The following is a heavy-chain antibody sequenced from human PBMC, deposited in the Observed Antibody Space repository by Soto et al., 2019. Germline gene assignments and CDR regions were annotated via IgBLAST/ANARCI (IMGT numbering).Heavy chain of an antibody. D-gene: IGHD6-13*01. J-gene: IGHJ6*02. CDR1: GYTFTSYG. CDR2: ISAYNGNT. CDR3: ARDVIAAAGNYYYGMDV. V-gene: IGHV1-18*01. Sequence: GASVKVSCKASGYTFTSYGISWVRQAPGQGLEWMGWISAYNGNTNYAQKLQGRVTMTTDTSTSTAYMELRSLRSDDTAVYYCARDVIAAAGNYYYGMDVWGQGTTVTVSS.